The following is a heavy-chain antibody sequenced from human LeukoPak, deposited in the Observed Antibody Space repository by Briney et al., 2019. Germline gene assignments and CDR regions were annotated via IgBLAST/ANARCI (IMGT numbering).Heavy chain of an antibody. Sequence: SETLSLTCTVSGGSISNYYWNWIRQPPEKGLEWIGYIYYTGSTYYNPSLKSRVTISVDTSKNQFSLKLSSVTAADTAVYYCAGNAYSSSSSDYWGQGTLVTVSS. CDR1: GGSISNYY. V-gene: IGHV4-59*08. CDR3: AGNAYSSSSSDY. CDR2: IYYTGST. J-gene: IGHJ4*02. D-gene: IGHD6-6*01.